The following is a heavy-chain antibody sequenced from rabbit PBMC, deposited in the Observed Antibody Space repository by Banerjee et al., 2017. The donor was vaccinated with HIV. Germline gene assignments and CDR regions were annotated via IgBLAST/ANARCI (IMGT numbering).Heavy chain of an antibody. CDR3: ARDLAGVIGWNFNL. V-gene: IGHV1S40*01. D-gene: IGHD4-1*01. CDR1: GFTFSGYY. CDR2: IYAGSSGST. J-gene: IGHJ4*01. Sequence: QSLEESGGDLVKPGASLTLTCTASGFTFSGYYMCWVRQAPGKGLEWIACIYAGSSGSTYYASWAKGPFTISKTSSTTVTLQMTSLTAADTATYFCARDLAGVIGWNFNLWGPGTLVTVS.